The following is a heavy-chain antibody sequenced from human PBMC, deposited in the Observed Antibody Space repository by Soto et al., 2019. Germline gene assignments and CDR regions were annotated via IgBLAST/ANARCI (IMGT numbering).Heavy chain of an antibody. CDR2: MNPNSGNT. CDR3: ARGKKLAAAGTP. J-gene: IGHJ5*02. V-gene: IGHV1-8*01. CDR1: GYTFTSYD. D-gene: IGHD6-13*01. Sequence: ASVKVSCKASGYTFTSYDINWVRQATGQGLEWMGWMNPNSGNTGYAQKFQGRVTMTRNTSISTAYMELSSLRSEDTAVYYCARGKKLAAAGTPWGQGTLVTVSS.